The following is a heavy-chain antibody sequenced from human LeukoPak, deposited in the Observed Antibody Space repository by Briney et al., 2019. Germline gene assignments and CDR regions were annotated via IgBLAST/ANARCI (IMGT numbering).Heavy chain of an antibody. CDR2: ISYDGSNK. CDR3: ASGQVLRFLEWLYYFDY. D-gene: IGHD3-3*01. V-gene: IGHV3-30-3*01. Sequence: PGRSLRLSCAASGFTFSSYAMHWVRQAPGKGLEWVAVISYDGSNKYYADSVKGRFTLSRDNSKNTLYLQMNSLRAEDTAVYYCASGQVLRFLEWLYYFDYWGQGTLVTVSS. CDR1: GFTFSSYA. J-gene: IGHJ4*02.